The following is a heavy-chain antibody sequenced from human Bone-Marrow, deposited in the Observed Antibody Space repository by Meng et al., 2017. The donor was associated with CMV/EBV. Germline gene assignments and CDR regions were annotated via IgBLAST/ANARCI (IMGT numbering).Heavy chain of an antibody. CDR1: GFTFSSYW. CDR3: ARDKPDSSGNDAFDI. J-gene: IGHJ3*02. Sequence: GALKISCAASGFTFSSYWMSWVRQAPGKGLEWVANIKQDGSEKYYVDSVKGRFTISRDNAKNSLYLQMNSLRAEDTAVYYCARDKPDSSGNDAFDIWGQGTMVTVSS. D-gene: IGHD3-22*01. V-gene: IGHV3-7*01. CDR2: IKQDGSEK.